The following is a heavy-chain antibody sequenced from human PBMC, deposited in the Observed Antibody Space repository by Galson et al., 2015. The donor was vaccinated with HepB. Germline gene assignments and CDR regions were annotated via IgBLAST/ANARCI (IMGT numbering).Heavy chain of an antibody. CDR2: ISYDGSNK. CDR1: GFTFSSYG. CDR3: AKGRGIQLWFHYYGMDV. J-gene: IGHJ6*02. Sequence: SLRLSCAASGFTFSSYGMHWVRQAPGKGLEWVAVISYDGSNKYYADSVKGRFTISRDNSKNTLYLQMNSLRAEDTAVYYCAKGRGIQLWFHYYGMDVWGQGTTVTVSS. D-gene: IGHD5-18*01. V-gene: IGHV3-30*18.